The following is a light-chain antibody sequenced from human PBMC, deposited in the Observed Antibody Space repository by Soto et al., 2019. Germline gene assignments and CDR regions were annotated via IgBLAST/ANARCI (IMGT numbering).Light chain of an antibody. Sequence: EIVMTQSPATLSVSPGERATLSCRASQSVSSNLAWYQQKPGQAPSLLIYGASTRATGIPARFSGSGSGTELTRTISSLQSEDFAVYYCQQYNNWPSWTFGQGTKVEIK. J-gene: IGKJ1*01. CDR2: GAS. CDR3: QQYNNWPSWT. CDR1: QSVSSN. V-gene: IGKV3-15*01.